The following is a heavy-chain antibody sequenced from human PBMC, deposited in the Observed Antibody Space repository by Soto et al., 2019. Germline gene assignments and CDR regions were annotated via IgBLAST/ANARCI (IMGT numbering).Heavy chain of an antibody. CDR3: ARVGEEYCSSTSCYVLDY. D-gene: IGHD2-2*01. Sequence: SETLSLTCTVSGGSISSYYWSWIRQPPGKGLEWIGYIYYSGSTNYNPSLKSRVTISVDTSKNQFSLRLSSVTAADTAVYYCARVGEEYCSSTSCYVLDYWGQGTLVTVSS. CDR2: IYYSGST. J-gene: IGHJ4*02. V-gene: IGHV4-59*01. CDR1: GGSISSYY.